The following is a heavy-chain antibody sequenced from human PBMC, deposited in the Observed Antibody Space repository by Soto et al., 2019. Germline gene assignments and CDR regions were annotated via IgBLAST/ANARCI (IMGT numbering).Heavy chain of an antibody. CDR1: GFTFSSYS. D-gene: IGHD6-13*01. V-gene: IGHV3-21*01. Sequence: GGSLRLSCAASGFTFSSYSMNWVRQAPGKGLEWVSSISSSSSYIYYADSVKGRFTISRDNAKNSLYLKMNSLRAEDTAVYYCAYSSWTNAAFDYWGQGTLVTVSS. CDR2: ISSSSSYI. J-gene: IGHJ4*02. CDR3: AYSSWTNAAFDY.